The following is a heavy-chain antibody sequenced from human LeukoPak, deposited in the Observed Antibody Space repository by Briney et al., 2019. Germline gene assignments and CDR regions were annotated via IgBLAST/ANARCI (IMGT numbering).Heavy chain of an antibody. D-gene: IGHD6-13*01. Sequence: GASVKVSCKASGYTFTSYDINWVRQATGQGLEWMGWMNPNSGNTGYAQKFQGRVTMTRNTSISTAYMELSSLRSEDTAVYYCARVGYSSSWYVYYYGIDVWGQGTTVTVSS. CDR1: GYTFTSYD. J-gene: IGHJ6*02. CDR2: MNPNSGNT. CDR3: ARVGYSSSWYVYYYGIDV. V-gene: IGHV1-8*01.